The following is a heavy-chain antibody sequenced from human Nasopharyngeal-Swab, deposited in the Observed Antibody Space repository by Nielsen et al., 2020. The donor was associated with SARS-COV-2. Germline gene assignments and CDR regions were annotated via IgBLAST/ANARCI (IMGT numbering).Heavy chain of an antibody. CDR3: ARDLGYCSGGSCYSAFLFDY. D-gene: IGHD2-15*01. CDR2: ISSSSILI. V-gene: IGHV3-21*01. J-gene: IGHJ4*02. Sequence: GESLKISCAASGFTFSNYSMNWVRQAPGKGLEWVSSISSSSILIYYADSVKGRFTISRDNAKNSLYLQMNSLRAEDTAVYYCARDLGYCSGGSCYSAFLFDYWGQGTLVTVSS. CDR1: GFTFSNYS.